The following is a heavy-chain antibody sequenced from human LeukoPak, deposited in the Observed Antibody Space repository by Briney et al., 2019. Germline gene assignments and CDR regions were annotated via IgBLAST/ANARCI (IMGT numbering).Heavy chain of an antibody. J-gene: IGHJ4*02. V-gene: IGHV3-23*01. D-gene: IGHD3-16*02. CDR3: ARHDSFIPY. Sequence: PGGSLRLSCAASGFTFNDYAMSWVRQAAGKGLEWVSGISDTGRRTFYADSVKGRFTISRDDSKKTVCLQMNTLRDEDTAIYFCARHDSFIPYWGQGTLVTVSS. CDR1: GFTFNDYA. CDR2: ISDTGRRT.